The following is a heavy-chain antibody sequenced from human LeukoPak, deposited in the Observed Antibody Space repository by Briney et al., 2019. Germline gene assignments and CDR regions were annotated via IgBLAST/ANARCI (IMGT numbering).Heavy chain of an antibody. CDR2: ISYSGST. D-gene: IGHD5-12*01. J-gene: IGHJ4*02. Sequence: SETLSLTCSVSGASISTHYWSWIRQPPGKGLEWIAYISYSGSTNYNPSLKSRVTISLDTSKNQFSLKLSSVTAADTAVYYCARRGYTPTTFDYWGQGTLVAVSS. CDR1: GASISTHY. CDR3: ARRGYTPTTFDY. V-gene: IGHV4-59*08.